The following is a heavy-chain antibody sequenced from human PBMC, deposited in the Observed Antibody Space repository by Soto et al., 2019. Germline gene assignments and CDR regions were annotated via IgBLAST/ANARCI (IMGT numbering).Heavy chain of an antibody. V-gene: IGHV3-23*01. CDR3: ANDRHYGSGTDSDSYLDY. D-gene: IGHD3-10*01. CDR2: ISGSGGTT. J-gene: IGHJ4*02. Sequence: EVQMLESGGGLVQPGGSLRLSCGGSGFTFNSYAMTWVRQAPGKRLEWVSAISGSGGTTYYANSVKGRFTISRDQSKDTLYLQMNSIRAEDTAIYYCANDRHYGSGTDSDSYLDYWGQGTLVTVSS. CDR1: GFTFNSYA.